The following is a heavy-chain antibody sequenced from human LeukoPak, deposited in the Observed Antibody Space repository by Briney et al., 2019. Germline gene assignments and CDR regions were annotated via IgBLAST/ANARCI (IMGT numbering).Heavy chain of an antibody. Sequence: GVSLRLSCATSGFSFTDYPMNWVRQAPGKGLEWISNKRTTAEGAKYAYYADSVKGRVTISRDDGKNTLYLHMNSLRDDDTAVYYCAREVMDNLRFDYWGQGTLVTVS. D-gene: IGHD1-14*01. CDR1: GFSFTDYP. CDR2: KRTTAEGAKYA. CDR3: AREVMDNLRFDY. V-gene: IGHV3-48*02. J-gene: IGHJ4*02.